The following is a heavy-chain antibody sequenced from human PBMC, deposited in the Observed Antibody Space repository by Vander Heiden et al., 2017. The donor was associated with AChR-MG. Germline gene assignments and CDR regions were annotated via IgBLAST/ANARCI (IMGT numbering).Heavy chain of an antibody. Sequence: EVQLVQSGAEVKKLGESLRISCKGSGYSFTSYWNSWVRQMPGKGLEWMGRIDPSDSYTNYSPSFQGHVTISADKSISTAYLQWSSLKASDTAMYYCARDASIAVAGTNYYYGMDVWGQGTTVTVSS. CDR3: ARDASIAVAGTNYYYGMDV. CDR2: IDPSDSYT. V-gene: IGHV5-10-1*03. J-gene: IGHJ6*02. D-gene: IGHD6-19*01. CDR1: GYSFTSYW.